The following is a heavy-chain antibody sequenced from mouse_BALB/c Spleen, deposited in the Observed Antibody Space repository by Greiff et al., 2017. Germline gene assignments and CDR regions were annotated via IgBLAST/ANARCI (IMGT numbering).Heavy chain of an antibody. J-gene: IGHJ3*01. CDR3: ARGPGTWFAY. V-gene: IGHV5-6-5*01. Sequence: EVKLMESGGGLVKPGGSLKLSCAASGFTFSSYAMSWVRQTPEKRLEWVASISSGGSTYYPDSVKGRFTISRDNARNILYLQMSSLRSEDTAMYYCARGPGTWFAYWGQGTLVTVSA. D-gene: IGHD1-1*01. CDR2: ISSGGST. CDR1: GFTFSSYA.